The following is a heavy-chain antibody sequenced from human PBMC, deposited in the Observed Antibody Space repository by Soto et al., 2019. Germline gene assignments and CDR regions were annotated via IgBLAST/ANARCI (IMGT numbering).Heavy chain of an antibody. V-gene: IGHV1-2*02. CDR1: GYTFTGYY. CDR2: LIPYNGDR. D-gene: IGHD5-12*01. Sequence: ASVKVSCKASGYTFTGYYMHWVRQAPGQGLEWMGLLIPYNGDRIYAQKFQGRVILTTDTATNTAYMELGSLRSDDTAVYYCVRDASSGYRGWWDPWGQGTLVTVSS. J-gene: IGHJ5*02. CDR3: VRDASSGYRGWWDP.